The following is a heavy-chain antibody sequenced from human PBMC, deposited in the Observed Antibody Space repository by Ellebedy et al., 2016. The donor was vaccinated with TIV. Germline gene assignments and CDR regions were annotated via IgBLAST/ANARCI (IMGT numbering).Heavy chain of an antibody. D-gene: IGHD3-10*01. V-gene: IGHV6-1*01. CDR3: ARGWFGSGMGV. CDR1: GDSVSTGIG. Sequence: SETLSLTCVISGDSVSTGIGWNWIRRSPSRGLEWLGRTYYRSKWNNDYAVSLKSRITINPDTSKNLFSLQLNSVTPEDTAVYYCARGWFGSGMGVWGQGTTVTVSS. J-gene: IGHJ6*02. CDR2: TYYRSKWNN.